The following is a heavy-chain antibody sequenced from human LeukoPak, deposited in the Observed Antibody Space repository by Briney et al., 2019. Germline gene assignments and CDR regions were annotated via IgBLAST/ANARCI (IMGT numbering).Heavy chain of an antibody. CDR2: IKQDGSEK. V-gene: IGHV3-7*01. CDR3: ARARLGTFDY. CDR1: GFTFYNYD. J-gene: IGHJ4*02. D-gene: IGHD1-1*01. Sequence: GGSLRLSCAASGFTFYNYDMSWVRQAPGKGLEWVANIKQDGSEKYYVDSVKGRFTISRDNAKNSLYLQMNSLRAEDTAVYYCARARLGTFDYWGQGTLVTVSS.